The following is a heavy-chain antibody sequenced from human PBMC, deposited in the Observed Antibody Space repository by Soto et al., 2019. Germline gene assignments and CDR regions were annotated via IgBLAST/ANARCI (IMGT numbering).Heavy chain of an antibody. Sequence: EVELLESGGGLVQPGGSLRLSCVASGFTFKNYDMRWIRQAPGKGLEWVSGISGSGGVTYYADSVKGRFTISRDNSKNPLYLQMNSLRAEDTAIYYCAKNRQFRSYYESAGHYDNWGQATLVTVSS. D-gene: IGHD3-10*01. CDR2: ISGSGGVT. J-gene: IGHJ4*02. V-gene: IGHV3-23*01. CDR1: GFTFKNYD. CDR3: AKNRQFRSYYESAGHYDN.